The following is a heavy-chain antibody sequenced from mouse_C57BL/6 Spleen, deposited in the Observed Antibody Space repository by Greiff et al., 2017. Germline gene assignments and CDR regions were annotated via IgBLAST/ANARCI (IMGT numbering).Heavy chain of an antibody. V-gene: IGHV1-80*01. CDR3: ARQAAGYAMDY. D-gene: IGHD6-1*01. Sequence: LQESGAELVKPGASVKISCKASGYAFSSYWMNWVKQRPGKGLEWIGQIYPGDGDTNYNGKFKGKATLTADKSSSTAYMQLSSLTSEDSAVYFCARQAAGYAMDYWGQGTSVTVSS. CDR1: GYAFSSYW. J-gene: IGHJ4*01. CDR2: IYPGDGDT.